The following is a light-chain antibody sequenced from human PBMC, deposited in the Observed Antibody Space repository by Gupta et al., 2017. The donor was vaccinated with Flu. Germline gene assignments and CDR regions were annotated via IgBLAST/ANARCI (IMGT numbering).Light chain of an antibody. V-gene: IGKV2D-29*01. CDR3: MQRVGLPLT. J-gene: IGKJ4*01. Sequence: VTLGPPAYLHCKSSETLNHRDGKTDLYCYLQKPVQHPRLRIYEVSNRFSGGPDRLSGSGSGKDFTLRISRVEADDVGIYDCMQRVGLPLTFDCGAKVEI. CDR1: ETLNHRDGKTD. CDR2: EVS.